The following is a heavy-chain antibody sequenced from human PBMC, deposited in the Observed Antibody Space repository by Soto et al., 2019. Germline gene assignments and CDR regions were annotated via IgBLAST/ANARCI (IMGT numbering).Heavy chain of an antibody. J-gene: IGHJ6*02. D-gene: IGHD3-3*01. CDR2: ISSSGSTI. Sequence: GGSLRLSCAASGFTFSDYYMSWIRQAPGKGLEWVSYISSSGSTIYYANSVKCRFTISRDNAKNSLYLQMNSLRAEDTAVYYCARDRAGQYYDFWSGYYKAYYYGMDVWRQGTTVT. V-gene: IGHV3-11*01. CDR1: GFTFSDYY. CDR3: ARDRAGQYYDFWSGYYKAYYYGMDV.